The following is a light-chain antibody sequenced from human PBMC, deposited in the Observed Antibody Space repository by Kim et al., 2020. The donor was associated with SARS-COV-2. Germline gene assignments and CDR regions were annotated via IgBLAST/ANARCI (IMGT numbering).Light chain of an antibody. CDR2: QDN. CDR1: GLGDKY. CDR3: QAWDSSTGI. V-gene: IGLV3-1*01. Sequence: VSPGQTARITCSGDGLGDKYASWYQQKPGQSPVLVICQDNKRPSGIPERFSGFNSGNTATLTISGTQSMDEADYYCQAWDSSTGIFGGGTKLTVL. J-gene: IGLJ2*01.